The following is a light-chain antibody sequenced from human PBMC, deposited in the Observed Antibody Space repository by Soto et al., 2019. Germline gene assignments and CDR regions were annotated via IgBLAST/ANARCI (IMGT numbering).Light chain of an antibody. CDR1: LSINKY. J-gene: IGKJ4*01. CDR3: QQGYSTVVS. CDR2: AAS. Sequence: DIQMTQSPSSLSASVGDRVTITCRAALSINKYLNWSQQKPGKAPKLLIYAASNVQSGVPSRFSGSGSGTDFTLTISNLQPEDFATYYCQQGYSTVVSFGGGTKVDIK. V-gene: IGKV1-39*01.